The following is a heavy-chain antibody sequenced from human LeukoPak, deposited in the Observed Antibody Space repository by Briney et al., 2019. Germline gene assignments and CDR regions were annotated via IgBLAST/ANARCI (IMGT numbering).Heavy chain of an antibody. CDR2: IYYSGST. J-gene: IGHJ4*02. CDR1: GGSISSYY. V-gene: IGHV4-59*12. CDR3: ARDADYGDNY. D-gene: IGHD4-17*01. Sequence: SETLSLTCTVSGGSISSYYWSWIRQPPGKGLEWIGYIYYSGSTNYNPSLKSRVTISVDTSKNQFSLKLSSVTAADTAVYYCARDADYGDNYWGQGTLVTVSS.